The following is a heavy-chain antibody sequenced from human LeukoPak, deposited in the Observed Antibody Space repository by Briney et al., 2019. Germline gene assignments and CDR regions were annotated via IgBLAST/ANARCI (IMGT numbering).Heavy chain of an antibody. J-gene: IGHJ4*02. CDR1: GGPISGYY. Sequence: SETLSLTCTVSGGPISGYYWSWIRQPPGKGLEWIVSIYYTGIIDYNPSLKSRVTTSLDTSKNQVSLKLSSVTAADTAVYFCANGTDAYKTGYWDQGTPVTVSS. D-gene: IGHD5-24*01. V-gene: IGHV4-59*03. CDR2: IYYTGII. CDR3: ANGTDAYKTGY.